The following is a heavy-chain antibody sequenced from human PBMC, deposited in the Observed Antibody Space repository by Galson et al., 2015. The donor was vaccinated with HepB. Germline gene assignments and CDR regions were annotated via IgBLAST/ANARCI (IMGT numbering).Heavy chain of an antibody. J-gene: IGHJ2*01. V-gene: IGHV1-69*13. D-gene: IGHD1-7*01. Sequence: SVKVSCKASGGTFSSYTISWVRQAPGQGLEWMGRIIPIFGTANYAQKFQGRVTITADESTSTAYMELSSLRSEDTAVYYCARALGGFHNWNYRWYFDLWGRGTLVTVSS. CDR3: ARALGGFHNWNYRWYFDL. CDR1: GGTFSSYT. CDR2: IIPIFGTA.